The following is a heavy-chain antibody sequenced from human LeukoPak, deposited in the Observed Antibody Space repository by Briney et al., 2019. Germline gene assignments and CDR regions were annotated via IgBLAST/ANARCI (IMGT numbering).Heavy chain of an antibody. J-gene: IGHJ4*02. D-gene: IGHD1-1*01. CDR3: ARRGAGTGATDY. Sequence: GGSLRLSCAASGFTLSSYAMSWVRQAPGKGLEWVSAISVSGNTYHADSVKGRFTISRDNAKNTLYLQMNSLRAEDTAVYYCARRGAGTGATDYWGQGTLVTVSS. CDR1: GFTLSSYA. V-gene: IGHV3-23*01. CDR2: ISVSGNT.